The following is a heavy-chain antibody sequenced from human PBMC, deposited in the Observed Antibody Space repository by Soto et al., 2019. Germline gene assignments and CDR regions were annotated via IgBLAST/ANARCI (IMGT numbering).Heavy chain of an antibody. J-gene: IGHJ3*02. D-gene: IGHD1-1*01. Sequence: QLQLQESGSGLVKPSQTLSLTCAVSGASISSGGYSWSWIRQPPGKGLEWIGYIYHSGSTYYNPSLKSRVTISVDRSKNQFSLKLSSVTAADTAVYYCAREGMATTIGAAFDIWGQGTMVTVSS. CDR3: AREGMATTIGAAFDI. CDR2: IYHSGST. V-gene: IGHV4-30-2*01. CDR1: GASISSGGYS.